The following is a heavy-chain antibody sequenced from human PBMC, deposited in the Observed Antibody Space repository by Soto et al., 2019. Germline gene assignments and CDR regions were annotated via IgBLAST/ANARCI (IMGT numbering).Heavy chain of an antibody. V-gene: IGHV4-4*07. CDR3: ARGNPMTPAVPGGAPGRYSFDY. Sequence: SENLYITCTVYRGYVNTFHWSWVRQPAGKGLEWIGRIFPNGNTDYSPSLKSRVTLSVDTSKNQISLNLTSVTAADMAVYYCARGNPMTPAVPGGAPGRYSFDYWSLGTLLT. J-gene: IGHJ4*02. D-gene: IGHD3-22*01. CDR1: RGYVNTFH. CDR2: IFPNGNT.